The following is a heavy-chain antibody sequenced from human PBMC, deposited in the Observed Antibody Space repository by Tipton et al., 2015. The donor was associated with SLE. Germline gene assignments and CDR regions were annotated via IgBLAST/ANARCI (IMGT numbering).Heavy chain of an antibody. CDR2: IYYSGST. CDR1: GGSISSYY. Sequence: TLSLTCTVSGGSISSYYWSWIRQPPGKGLEWIGYIYYSGSTNYNPSLKSRVTIPVDTSKNQFSLKLSSVTAADTAVYYCARGVVGATSRTYDAFDIWGQGTMVTVSS. J-gene: IGHJ3*02. CDR3: ARGVVGATSRTYDAFDI. D-gene: IGHD1-26*01. V-gene: IGHV4-59*12.